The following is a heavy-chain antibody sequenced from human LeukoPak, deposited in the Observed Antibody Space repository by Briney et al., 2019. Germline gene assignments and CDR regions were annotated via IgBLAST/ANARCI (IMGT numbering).Heavy chain of an antibody. Sequence: PSETLSLTCTVSGESISGFYWTWIRQPPGKGLEWIGYIYYSGSTNYNPSLKSRVTISVDTSKNQFSLKLSSVTAADTAVYYCARRTNPPYYYDSSGYRRWYYFDYWGQGTLVTVSS. J-gene: IGHJ4*02. CDR1: GESISGFY. CDR2: IYYSGST. CDR3: ARRTNPPYYYDSSGYRRWYYFDY. V-gene: IGHV4-59*12. D-gene: IGHD3-22*01.